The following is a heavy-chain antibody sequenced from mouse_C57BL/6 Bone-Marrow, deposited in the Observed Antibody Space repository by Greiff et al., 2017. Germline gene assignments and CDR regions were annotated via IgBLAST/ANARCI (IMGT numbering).Heavy chain of an antibody. Sequence: QVQLQQPGTELVKPGASVKLSCKASGYTFTSYWMHWVKQRPGQGLEWIGNINPSNGGTNYNEKFKSKATLTVDKSSSTAYMQLSILTSEVSAVYYCARKRDGYYLSYAMDYWGQGTSVTVTA. J-gene: IGHJ4*01. V-gene: IGHV1-53*01. CDR2: INPSNGGT. D-gene: IGHD2-3*01. CDR3: ARKRDGYYLSYAMDY. CDR1: GYTFTSYW.